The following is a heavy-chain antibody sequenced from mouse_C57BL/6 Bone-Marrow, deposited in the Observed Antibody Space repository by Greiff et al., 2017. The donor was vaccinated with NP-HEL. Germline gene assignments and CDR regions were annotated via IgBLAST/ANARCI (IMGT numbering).Heavy chain of an antibody. CDR3: TSSYGYSYWYFDV. D-gene: IGHD2-2*01. V-gene: IGHV6-6*01. J-gene: IGHJ1*03. CDR1: GFTFSDAW. Sequence: EVKLVESGGGLVQPGGSLKLSCAASGFTFSDAWMDWVRQSPEKGLEWVAEIRNKANNHATYYAESVKGRFTISRDDCKISVYLQINILRAEDTGIYYCTSSYGYSYWYFDVWGTGTTVTVSS. CDR2: IRNKANNHAT.